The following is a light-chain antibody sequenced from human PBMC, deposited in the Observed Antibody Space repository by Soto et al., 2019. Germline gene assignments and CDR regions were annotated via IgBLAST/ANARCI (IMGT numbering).Light chain of an antibody. CDR1: ESVSSSY. Sequence: EIVLTQSPGTLSLSPGERATLSCRASESVSSSYLAWYQQKPGQAPRLLIYGASNRATSIPDRFSGSGSGTDFTLTISRLEPEDFAVYYCQHYGSSVFTFGPGTKVDVK. V-gene: IGKV3-20*01. CDR2: GAS. J-gene: IGKJ3*01. CDR3: QHYGSSVFT.